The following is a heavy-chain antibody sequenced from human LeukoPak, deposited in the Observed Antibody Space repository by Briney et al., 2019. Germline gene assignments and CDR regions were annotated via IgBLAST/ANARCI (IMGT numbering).Heavy chain of an antibody. CDR1: GDSVSSNSAA. D-gene: IGHD6-19*01. CDR2: TYYRSKWYN. Sequence: SQTLSLTCAISGDSVSSNSAAWNWITQSPSRGLEWLGRTYYRSKWYNEYAASVKSRITIKPDTSKNQFSLQLNSLTPEDTAVYYCAREPDYSGCDCWGQGTLVTVSS. J-gene: IGHJ4*02. CDR3: AREPDYSGCDC. V-gene: IGHV6-1*01.